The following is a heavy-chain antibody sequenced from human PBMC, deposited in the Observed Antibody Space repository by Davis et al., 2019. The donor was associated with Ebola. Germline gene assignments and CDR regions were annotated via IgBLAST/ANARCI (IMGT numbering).Heavy chain of an antibody. CDR2: INHSGIT. J-gene: IGHJ3*02. CDR3: AGRNGGIGAFDI. V-gene: IGHV4-34*01. D-gene: IGHD3-16*01. Sequence: SETLSLTCAVSGGSFSGYFWSWIRHSPGKGLEWIGEINHSGITNYNPSLKSRLTISVDTSKNQFSLKLSPVTAADTAVYYFAGRNGGIGAFDIWGQGTMVTVYS. CDR1: GGSFSGYF.